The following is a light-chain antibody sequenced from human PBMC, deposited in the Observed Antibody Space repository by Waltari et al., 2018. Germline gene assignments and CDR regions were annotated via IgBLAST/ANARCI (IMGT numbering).Light chain of an antibody. CDR1: QSVLSSSNNKNY. CDR3: QQYYAAPLT. V-gene: IGKV4-1*01. CDR2: WAS. J-gene: IGKJ4*01. Sequence: DFVMTQSPDSLAVSLGERATINCKSSQSVLSSSNNKNYLAWFQKKAGQPPKLFITWASTRQSGVPDRFSGSGSGTDFTLTISSLQAEDVAVYYCQQYYAAPLTFGGGTKVEIK.